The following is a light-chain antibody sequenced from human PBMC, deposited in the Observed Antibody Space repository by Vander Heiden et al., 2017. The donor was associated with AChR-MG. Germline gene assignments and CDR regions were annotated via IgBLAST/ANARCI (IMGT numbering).Light chain of an antibody. Sequence: NFVLTQPHSVSESPRKTVTIPCTRRGGSIASNYVQWYQQRPGSAPPTVMFADNRRPSGVPDRFSCSIDSSSNSASPIISGLKTEDEADYDRQSDEDTNHLVFGGGTKLTVL. CDR3: QSDEDTNHLV. J-gene: IGLJ2*01. CDR2: ADN. CDR1: GGSIASNY. V-gene: IGLV6-57*03.